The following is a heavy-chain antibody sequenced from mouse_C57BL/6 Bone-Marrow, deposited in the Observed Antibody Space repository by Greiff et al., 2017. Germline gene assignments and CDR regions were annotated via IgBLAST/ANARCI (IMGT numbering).Heavy chain of an antibody. CDR3: ARSGALVFAY. Sequence: VQLQQSGAELVKPGASVKLSCTASGFNIKDYYMHWVKQRTEQGLEWIGRIDPEDGETKYAPKFQGKATITADTSSNTAYLQLSSLISEDTAVYYCARSGALVFAYWGQGTLVTVSA. CDR2: IDPEDGET. V-gene: IGHV14-2*01. J-gene: IGHJ3*01. D-gene: IGHD1-2*01. CDR1: GFNIKDYY.